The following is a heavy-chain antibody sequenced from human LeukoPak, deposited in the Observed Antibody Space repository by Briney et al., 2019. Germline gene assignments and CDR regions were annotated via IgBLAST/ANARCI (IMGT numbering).Heavy chain of an antibody. CDR3: ARGLHDRSWYGAH. Sequence: GGSLRLSCAASGFTFSDYTMQWVRQAPGKGLEWVALLPPDGSYQYYADSLKGRFTISRDNFKNALYLRMNSLRLEDTAVYYCARGLHDRSWYGAHWGQGTLLSVSS. J-gene: IGHJ4*02. V-gene: IGHV3-30*04. CDR2: LPPDGSYQ. CDR1: GFTFSDYT. D-gene: IGHD6-13*01.